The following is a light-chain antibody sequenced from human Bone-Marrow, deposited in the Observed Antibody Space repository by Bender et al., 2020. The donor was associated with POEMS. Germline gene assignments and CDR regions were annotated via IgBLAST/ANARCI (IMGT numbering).Light chain of an antibody. CDR2: DDS. Sequence: SYVLTQPPSVSVAPGQTASITCGGNNIETMSVHWYQRKPGQAPVLVVYDDSDRPFGIPERFSGSNSGNTATLTISGVEAGDEADYYCQVWDSESDPVVFGVGTKLTVL. CDR3: QVWDSESDPVV. J-gene: IGLJ2*01. V-gene: IGLV3-21*02. CDR1: NIETMS.